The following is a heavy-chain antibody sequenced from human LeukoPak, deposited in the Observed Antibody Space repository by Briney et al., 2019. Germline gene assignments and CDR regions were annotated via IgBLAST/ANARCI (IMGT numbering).Heavy chain of an antibody. Sequence: SETLSLTCAVYGGSFSGYYWSWIRQPPGQGLEWIGEINHSGSTNYNPSLKSRVTISVDTSKNQFSLKLSSVTAADTAVYYCARRPKRRLAVTVHFDYWGQGTLVTVSS. CDR3: ARRPKRRLAVTVHFDY. CDR2: INHSGST. CDR1: GGSFSGYY. V-gene: IGHV4-34*01. D-gene: IGHD4-17*01. J-gene: IGHJ4*02.